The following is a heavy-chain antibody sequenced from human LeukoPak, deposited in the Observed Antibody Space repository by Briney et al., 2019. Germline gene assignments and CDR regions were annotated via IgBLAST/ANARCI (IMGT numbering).Heavy chain of an antibody. D-gene: IGHD1-26*01. V-gene: IGHV1-2*02. Sequence: GASVKVSCKASGYTFTGYYMHWVRQAPGQGLEWMGWINPNSGGTNYAQKFQGRVTMTRDTSISTAYMELSRLRSDDTAVYYCAKTLIVGATQRIYYMDVWGKGTTVTVSS. CDR1: GYTFTGYY. CDR2: INPNSGGT. CDR3: AKTLIVGATQRIYYMDV. J-gene: IGHJ6*03.